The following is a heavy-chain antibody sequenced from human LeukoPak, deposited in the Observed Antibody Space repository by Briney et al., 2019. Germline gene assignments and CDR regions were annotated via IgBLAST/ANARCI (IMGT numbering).Heavy chain of an antibody. Sequence: GRSLRLSCAASGFTFDDYAMHWVRQAPGKGLEWVSGISWNSGSIGYADSVKGRFTISRDNAKNSLYLQMNSLRAEDTALYYCAKDKSYYGPRYYFDYWGQGTLVTVSS. CDR2: ISWNSGSI. D-gene: IGHD3-10*01. CDR1: GFTFDDYA. CDR3: AKDKSYYGPRYYFDY. J-gene: IGHJ4*02. V-gene: IGHV3-9*01.